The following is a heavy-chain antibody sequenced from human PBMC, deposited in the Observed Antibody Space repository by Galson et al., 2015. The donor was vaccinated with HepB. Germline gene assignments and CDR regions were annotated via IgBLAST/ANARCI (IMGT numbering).Heavy chain of an antibody. CDR3: ARLGPGDYDGMDV. CDR2: INSDGGST. V-gene: IGHV3-74*01. J-gene: IGHJ6*02. CDR1: GFTFSSYW. Sequence: SLRLSCAASGFTFSSYWMHWVRQAPGKGLVWVSRINSDGGSTSYADSVKGRFTISRDNAKNTLYLRMNSLRAEDTAVYYCARLGPGDYDGMDVWGQGTTVTVYS. D-gene: IGHD3-10*01.